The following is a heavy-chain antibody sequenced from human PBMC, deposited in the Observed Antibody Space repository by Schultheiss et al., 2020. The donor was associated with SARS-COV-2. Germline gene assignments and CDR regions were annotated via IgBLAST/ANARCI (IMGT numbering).Heavy chain of an antibody. CDR2: IYSGGST. D-gene: IGHD3-22*01. CDR3: ARACSYYDSSGYYCSYFDY. J-gene: IGHJ4*02. Sequence: GGSLRLSCAASGFTFSSYAMHWVRQALGKGPEWVSVIYSGGSTYYADSVKGRFTISRDNSKNTLYLQMNSLRAEDTAVYYCARACSYYDSSGYYCSYFDYWGQGTLVTVSS. V-gene: IGHV3-66*01. CDR1: GFTFSSYA.